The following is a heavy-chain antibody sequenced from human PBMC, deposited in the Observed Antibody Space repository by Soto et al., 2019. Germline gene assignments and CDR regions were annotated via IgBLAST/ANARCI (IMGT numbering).Heavy chain of an antibody. CDR3: AKVWVYGSGSH. CDR1: GFTFSSYS. CDR2: ISGSGGST. V-gene: IGHV3-23*01. D-gene: IGHD3-10*01. J-gene: IGHJ4*02. Sequence: GGSLRLSCAASGFTFSSYSMSWVRQAPGKGLEWVSAISGSGGSTYYADSVKGRFTISRDNSKNTLYLQMNSLRAEDTAVYYCAKVWVYGSGSHWGQGTLVTVSS.